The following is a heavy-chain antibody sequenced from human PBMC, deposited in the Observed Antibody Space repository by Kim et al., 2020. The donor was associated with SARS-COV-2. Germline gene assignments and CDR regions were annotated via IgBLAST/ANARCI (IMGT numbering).Heavy chain of an antibody. CDR1: GFTFSDYA. V-gene: IGHV3-23*01. CDR2: LGGSGGST. Sequence: GGSLRLSCAASGFTFSDYAMSWVRQAPGKGLEWVSCLGGSGGSTDYADSVKGRFTISRDNSTNTLYLQMGSLTGGDTALYYCVRGGWGSRFDFWGQGTLV. CDR3: VRGGWGSRFDF. D-gene: IGHD3-16*01. J-gene: IGHJ4*02.